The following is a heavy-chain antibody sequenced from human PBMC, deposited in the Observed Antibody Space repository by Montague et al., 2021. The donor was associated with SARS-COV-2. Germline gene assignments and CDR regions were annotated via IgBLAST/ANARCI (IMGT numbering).Heavy chain of an antibody. D-gene: IGHD3-10*01. V-gene: IGHV4-39*01. CDR2: IFYSGST. J-gene: IGHJ3*02. CDR1: GGSISSSSYY. CDR3: ARPLVRGVPKAFDI. Sequence: SETLSLTCTVSGGSISSSSYYWGWIRQPPGKGLEWIGSIFYSGSTDYNPSLKSRVTISVDASKNQFSLNLTSVTAADTAVYYCARPLVRGVPKAFDIWGQGASVIVSS.